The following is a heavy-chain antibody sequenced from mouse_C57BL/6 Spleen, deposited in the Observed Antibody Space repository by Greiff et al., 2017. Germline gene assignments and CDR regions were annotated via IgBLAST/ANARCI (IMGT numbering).Heavy chain of an antibody. J-gene: IGHJ3*01. Sequence: QVHVKQPGAELVRPGSSVKLSCKASGYTFTSYWMDWVKQRPGQGLEWIGNIYPSDSETHYNQKFKDKATLTVDKSSSTAYMQLSSLTSEDSAVYYCARFGYYDYEGAYWGQGTLVTVSA. D-gene: IGHD2-4*01. CDR1: GYTFTSYW. CDR2: IYPSDSET. V-gene: IGHV1-61*01. CDR3: ARFGYYDYEGAY.